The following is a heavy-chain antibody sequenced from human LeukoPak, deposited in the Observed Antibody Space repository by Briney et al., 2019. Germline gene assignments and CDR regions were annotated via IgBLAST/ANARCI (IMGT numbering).Heavy chain of an antibody. CDR2: TWYDGDKK. V-gene: IGHV3-33*01. D-gene: IGHD4-11*01. J-gene: IGHJ5*02. CDR1: GFIFSNYG. CDR3: ARDPSNVGLAP. Sequence: PGRSLRLSCAASGFIFSNYGMHWVRRAPGKGLEWVAMTWYDGDKKYYADSVKGRFTISRDNVKNTLYLQMNSLRVEDTAVYYCARDPSNVGLAPWGQGTLVTVSS.